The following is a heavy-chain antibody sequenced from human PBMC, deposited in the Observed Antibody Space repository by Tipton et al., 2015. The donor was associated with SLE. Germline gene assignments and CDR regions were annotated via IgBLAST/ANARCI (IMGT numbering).Heavy chain of an antibody. J-gene: IGHJ4*02. D-gene: IGHD5-24*01. V-gene: IGHV4-59*11. CDR3: ARGVRDGYFDY. Sequence: LRLSCTVSGGSISSHYWSWIRQPPGKGLEWIGYIYYSGSTYYNPSLKSRVTISVDTSKNQFSLKLSSVTAADTAVYYCARGVRDGYFDYWGQGTLVTVSS. CDR1: GGSISSHY. CDR2: IYYSGST.